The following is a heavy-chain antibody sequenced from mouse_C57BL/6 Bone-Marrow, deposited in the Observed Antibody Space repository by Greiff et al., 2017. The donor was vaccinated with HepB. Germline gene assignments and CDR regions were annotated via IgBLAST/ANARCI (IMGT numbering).Heavy chain of an antibody. CDR1: GYTFTSYW. CDR2: INPSSGST. V-gene: IGHV1-7*01. CDR3: ASNLDY. J-gene: IGHJ2*01. Sequence: VQRVESGAELVKPGASVKLSCKASGYTFTSYWMHWVKQRPGQGLEWIGYINPSSGSTKYNQKFKDKATFTVDKDSTTAYMQLSSLTYEDSAVYCCASNLDYWGQGTTVTVSS.